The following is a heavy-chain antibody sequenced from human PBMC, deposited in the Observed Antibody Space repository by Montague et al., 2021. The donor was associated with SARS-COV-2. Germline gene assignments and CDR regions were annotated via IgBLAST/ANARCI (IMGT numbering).Heavy chain of an antibody. V-gene: IGHV4-59*08. CDR2: IYHSGTT. CDR3: ADTDYVTSGKYDF. CDR1: GGSISCYF. Sequence: SETLSLTCTVSGGSISCYFWSWIRQSPGKGLEWIGYIYHSGTTKYNPSLKSRVTISLDTSKNQFSLKLNSVTAADTAAYYCADTDYVTSGKYDFWGQGTLVTVSS. J-gene: IGHJ4*02. D-gene: IGHD3-16*01.